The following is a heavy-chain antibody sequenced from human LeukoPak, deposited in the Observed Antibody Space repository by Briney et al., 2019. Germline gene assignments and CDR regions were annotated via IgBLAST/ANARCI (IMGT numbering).Heavy chain of an antibody. CDR2: IKSKTDGGTT. V-gene: IGHV3-15*01. J-gene: IGHJ4*02. CDR1: GFTFSNAW. D-gene: IGHD1-26*01. Sequence: PGGSLRLSCAASGFTFSNAWMSWVREAPGKGLGWVGRIKSKTDGGTTDYAAPVKGRFTISRDDSKNTLYLQMNSLKTDDTAVYSCTTDQFSSEWESKYFDYWGQGTLVTVSS. CDR3: TTDQFSSEWESKYFDY.